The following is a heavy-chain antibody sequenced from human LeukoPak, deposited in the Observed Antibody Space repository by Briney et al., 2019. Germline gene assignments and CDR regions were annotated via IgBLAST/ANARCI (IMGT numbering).Heavy chain of an antibody. D-gene: IGHD3-22*01. J-gene: IGHJ4*02. CDR1: GFIFSSFR. V-gene: IGHV3-21*01. CDR3: ARNYLDSSGYYYVFDY. Sequence: GGSLRLSCAASGFIFSSFRMNWVRQAPGKGLECVSSISSSGSLIYYADSMKGRFTVSRDNAKDSLFLQLNSLRAEDTAVYYCARNYLDSSGYYYVFDYWGQGTLVTVSS. CDR2: ISSSGSLI.